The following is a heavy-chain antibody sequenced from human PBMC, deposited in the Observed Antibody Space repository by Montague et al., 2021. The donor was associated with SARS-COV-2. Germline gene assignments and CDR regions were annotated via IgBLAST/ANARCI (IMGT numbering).Heavy chain of an antibody. Sequence: SETLSLTCTVSGDSISSSSYSWGWIRQPPGKGLEWIGSVHYSGRPYYNPSLKSRVTIYVDTSKNQLSLKLSSVTAADTAVYYCTRHVHMTWPEPSPGFDXWGQGTLVTVSS. CDR3: TRHVHMTWPEPSPGFDX. V-gene: IGHV4-39*01. J-gene: IGHJ4*02. CDR2: VHYSGRP. D-gene: IGHD1-1*01. CDR1: GDSISSSSYS.